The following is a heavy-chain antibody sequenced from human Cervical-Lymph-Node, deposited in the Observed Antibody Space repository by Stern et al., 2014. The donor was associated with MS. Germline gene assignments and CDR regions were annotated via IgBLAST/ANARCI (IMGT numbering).Heavy chain of an antibody. CDR2: ISYSGNA. J-gene: IGHJ5*02. V-gene: IGHV4-30-4*01. CDR3: ARTDILLLDH. Sequence: QLQLQESGPGLVKPSQTLSLTCTVSGGSIRSDDYYCTWIRQPPGKGLEWIGYISYSGNAYYTPSLRGRVTISVDTSKNQFSLKLTSVTAADTAVYFCARTDILLLDHWGQGKLVTVSS. CDR1: GGSIRSDDYY. D-gene: IGHD3-22*01.